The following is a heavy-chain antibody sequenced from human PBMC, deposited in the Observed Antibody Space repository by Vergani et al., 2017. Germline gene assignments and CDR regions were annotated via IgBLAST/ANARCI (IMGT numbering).Heavy chain of an antibody. D-gene: IGHD2-21*01. Sequence: EVHLVQSGAEVKKPGESLKISCGGSGYIFSNYWIAWVRQMPGKGLEWMGIIYPGDSKTKYNPSFQGQVTVSADKSISTAYLQWNTLQATDTAIYYCARMGTYWDHYYMDVWGKGTTVTVSS. V-gene: IGHV5-51*03. CDR2: IYPGDSKT. J-gene: IGHJ6*03. CDR3: ARMGTYWDHYYMDV. CDR1: GYIFSNYW.